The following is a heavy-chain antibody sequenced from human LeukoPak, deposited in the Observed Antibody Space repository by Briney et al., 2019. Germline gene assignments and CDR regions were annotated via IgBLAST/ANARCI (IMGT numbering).Heavy chain of an antibody. CDR1: GGSISSYY. J-gene: IGHJ5*02. Sequence: SETLSLTCTVSGGSISSYYWSWIRQPPGKGLEWIGYIYYSGSTNYNPSLKSRVTISVDTSKNQFSLKLSSVTAADTAVYYCASGVYYDFWSGYYRGLNWFDPWGQGTLVTVSS. D-gene: IGHD3-3*01. V-gene: IGHV4-59*01. CDR3: ASGVYYDFWSGYYRGLNWFDP. CDR2: IYYSGST.